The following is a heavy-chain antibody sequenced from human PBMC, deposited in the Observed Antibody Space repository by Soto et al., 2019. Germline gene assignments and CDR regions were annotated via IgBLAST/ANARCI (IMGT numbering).Heavy chain of an antibody. V-gene: IGHV1-18*01. Sequence: QVQLVQSGAEVKKPGASVKVSCKASGYTFTSYGISWVRQAPGQGLEWMGWISAYNGNTNYARKLQGRVTMTTDTSTSTAYMELRSLRSDDTAVYYCARGYYGSGSYSDYYYGMDVWGQGTTVTVSS. CDR2: ISAYNGNT. J-gene: IGHJ6*02. CDR3: ARGYYGSGSYSDYYYGMDV. CDR1: GYTFTSYG. D-gene: IGHD3-10*01.